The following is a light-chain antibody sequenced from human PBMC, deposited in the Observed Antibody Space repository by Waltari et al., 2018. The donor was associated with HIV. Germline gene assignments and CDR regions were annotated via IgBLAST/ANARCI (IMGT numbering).Light chain of an antibody. CDR3: QQYHQWPPRLP. CDR1: QSVGNK. Sequence: DRVMTQSPPTLSVSPGERLTLSLRARQSVGNKLTWYQQKPGQAPRLLIYGASTSATGVPARFRGSGSGTELTLTISSLQSEDVAVYYCQQYHQWPPRLPFGPGTKVEIK. V-gene: IGKV3-15*01. CDR2: GAS. J-gene: IGKJ3*01.